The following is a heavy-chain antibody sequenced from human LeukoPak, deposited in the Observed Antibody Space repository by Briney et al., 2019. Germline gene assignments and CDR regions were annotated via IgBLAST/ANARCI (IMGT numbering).Heavy chain of an antibody. Sequence: GGSLRLSCAASGFTFSSYWMSWVRQAPGKGLEWVANIKQDGSEKYYVDSVKGRFTISRDNAKNSLYLQMDSLRAEDTAVYYCARVSRADSSGLVDHWGQGTLVTVAS. D-gene: IGHD3-22*01. CDR3: ARVSRADSSGLVDH. CDR1: GFTFSSYW. J-gene: IGHJ5*02. CDR2: IKQDGSEK. V-gene: IGHV3-7*01.